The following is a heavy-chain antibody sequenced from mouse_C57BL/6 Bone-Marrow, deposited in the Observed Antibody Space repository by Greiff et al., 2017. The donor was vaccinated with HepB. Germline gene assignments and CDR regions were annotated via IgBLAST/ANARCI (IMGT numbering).Heavy chain of an antibody. Sequence: DVMLVESGGGLVQPGGSMILSCVASGFTFSNYWMNWVRQSPEQGLECVAQIRLKSDNYATLYAESVKGRFTISRDDSKTSVYLQMNNLSAEDTGIYYCTDPSWFAYWGQGTLVTVSA. CDR2: IRLKSDNYAT. V-gene: IGHV6-3*01. CDR1: GFTFSNYW. J-gene: IGHJ3*01. CDR3: TDPSWFAY.